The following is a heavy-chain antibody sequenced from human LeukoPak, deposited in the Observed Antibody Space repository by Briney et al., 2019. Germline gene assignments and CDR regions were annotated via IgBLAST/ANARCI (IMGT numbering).Heavy chain of an antibody. Sequence: PSETLSLTCTVSGGSISTSNYYWGWVRQPPGKGLEWIGSIYYSGSTYYNPSLKSRVTISVDTPKNQFSLKLSSVTAADTAVYYCARSPTVAGPTNWFDPWGQGTLVTVSS. CDR2: IYYSGST. D-gene: IGHD6-19*01. CDR1: GGSISTSNYY. J-gene: IGHJ5*02. CDR3: ARSPTVAGPTNWFDP. V-gene: IGHV4-39*01.